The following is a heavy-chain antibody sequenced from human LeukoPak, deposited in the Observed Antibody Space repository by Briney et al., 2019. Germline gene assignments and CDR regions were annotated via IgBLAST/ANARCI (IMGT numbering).Heavy chain of an antibody. D-gene: IGHD3-10*01. J-gene: IGHJ6*04. CDR3: ALFQPPGGFFTGMDV. Sequence: GASVKVSCKASGYTFTSYYINWVRQATGQGLEWMGWMNPNSGNTGYAQKFQGRVTMPRDTSTTTVYMDLRSLTSEDTAVYYCALFQPPGGFFTGMDVWGKGTTVTVSS. CDR2: MNPNSGNT. CDR1: GYTFTSYY. V-gene: IGHV1-8*01.